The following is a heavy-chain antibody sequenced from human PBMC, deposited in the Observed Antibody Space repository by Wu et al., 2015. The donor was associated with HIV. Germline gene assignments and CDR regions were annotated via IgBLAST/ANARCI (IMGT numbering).Heavy chain of an antibody. V-gene: IGHV1-2*02. D-gene: IGHD3-16*02. CDR2: INPNSGGT. J-gene: IGHJ6*02. Sequence: QVQLVQSGAEVKKPGASVKVSCKASGYTFTGYYMHWVRQAPGQGLEWMGWINPNSGGTNYAQKFQGRVTMTRDTSISTAYMELSRLRSDDTAVYYCARGGDYDYVWGSYRPYGMERLGPRDQRSTVS. CDR3: ARGGDYDYVWGSYRPYGMER. CDR1: GYTFTGYY.